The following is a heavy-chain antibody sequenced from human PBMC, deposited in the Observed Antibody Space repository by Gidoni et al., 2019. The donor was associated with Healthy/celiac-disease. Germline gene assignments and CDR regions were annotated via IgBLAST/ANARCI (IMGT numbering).Heavy chain of an antibody. Sequence: EVQLVESGGGLVQPGWSLRLSCAASGFTFSRYSMNWVRQAPGKGLEWVSYISSSSSTIYYADSVKGRFTISRDNAKNSLYLQMNSLRDEDTAVYYCARDNGYSGYDPFYYYYGMDVWGQGTTVTVSS. V-gene: IGHV3-48*02. CDR2: ISSSSSTI. J-gene: IGHJ6*02. CDR3: ARDNGYSGYDPFYYYYGMDV. CDR1: GFTFSRYS. D-gene: IGHD5-12*01.